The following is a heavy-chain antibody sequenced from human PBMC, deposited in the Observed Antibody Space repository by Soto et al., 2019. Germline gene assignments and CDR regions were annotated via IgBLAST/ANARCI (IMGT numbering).Heavy chain of an antibody. CDR2: IIPIFGTA. CDR3: ARDGGVYDYSPFDY. D-gene: IGHD4-4*01. V-gene: IGHV1-69*12. Sequence: QVQLEQSGAEVKKPGSSVKVSCKASEGTFSSYAISWVRQAPGQGLEWKGGIIPIFGTANYAQKFQGRVTITADESTSTAYMELSSLRSEDTAVYYCARDGGVYDYSPFDYWGQGTLVTVSS. J-gene: IGHJ4*02. CDR1: EGTFSSYA.